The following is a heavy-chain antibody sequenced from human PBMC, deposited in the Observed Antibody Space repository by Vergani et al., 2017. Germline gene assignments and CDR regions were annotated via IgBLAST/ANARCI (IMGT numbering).Heavy chain of an antibody. V-gene: IGHV3-66*02. D-gene: IGHD2-15*01. CDR1: GFIFNNAW. J-gene: IGHJ4*01. CDR3: TRSECSGTTCYGHYFDL. Sequence: EVQLVESGGGLVKPGGSLRLSCEASGFIFNNAWMSWVRQAPGKGLEWVSVIKSDGRTSYAESVRGRFTISRDTSRNAVYLQMNILRVEDTGVYYCTRSECSGTTCYGHYFDLWGHGILVTVFS. CDR2: IKSDGRT.